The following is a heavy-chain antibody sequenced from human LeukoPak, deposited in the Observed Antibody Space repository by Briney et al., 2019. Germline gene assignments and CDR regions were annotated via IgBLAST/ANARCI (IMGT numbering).Heavy chain of an antibody. D-gene: IGHD4-11*01. CDR2: IWYDGSNK. Sequence: GRSLRLSCAASGFTFSSYGMHWVRQAPGKGLEWVAAIWYDGSNKYYADSVKGRFTISRDNSKNALYLQMNSLRAEDTAVYYCVREAANDYTNDYWGQGTLVTVSS. V-gene: IGHV3-33*01. CDR3: VREAANDYTNDY. CDR1: GFTFSSYG. J-gene: IGHJ4*02.